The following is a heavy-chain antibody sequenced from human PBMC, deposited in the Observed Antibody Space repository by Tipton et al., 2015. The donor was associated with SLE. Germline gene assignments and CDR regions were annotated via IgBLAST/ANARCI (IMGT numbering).Heavy chain of an antibody. CDR3: ARRRYSGPFDS. D-gene: IGHD5-12*01. J-gene: IGHJ4*02. CDR2: INHSGGT. Sequence: TLSLTCEVYGGSFGDDYWSWIRQPPGKGLEWIGEINHSGGTNDNPSLKSRVTISVDTSKNQFSLKLTSVTAADTAVYYCARRRYSGPFDSWGQGTLVTVSS. CDR1: GGSFGDDY. V-gene: IGHV4-34*01.